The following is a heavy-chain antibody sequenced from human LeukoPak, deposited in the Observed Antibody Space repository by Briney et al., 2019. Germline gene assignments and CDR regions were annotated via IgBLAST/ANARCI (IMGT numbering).Heavy chain of an antibody. CDR3: ARDGEQLVVQYFDY. CDR2: ISDSGST. CDR1: GGSFRGYY. J-gene: IGHJ4*02. D-gene: IGHD6-6*01. Sequence: SETLSLTCGVYGGSFRGYYWNWIRRSPGKGLEWIGEISDSGSTMYNPSLKSRVTISVDTSKNQFSLKLTSVTAADTAVYYCARDGEQLVVQYFDYWGQGTLVTVSS. V-gene: IGHV4-34*01.